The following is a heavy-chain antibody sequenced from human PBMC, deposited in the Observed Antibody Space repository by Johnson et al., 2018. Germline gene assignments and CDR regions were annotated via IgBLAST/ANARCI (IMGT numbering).Heavy chain of an antibody. V-gene: IGHV3-48*01. J-gene: IGHJ6*03. CDR3: AREMYYDIYRMDV. Sequence: VQLVQSGGALVQPGGSLGLSCAASGFTFSSYSMNWVRQAPGKGLAWVSYSSSSSSTIYYADSVKGRFTISRDNAQKSLYLQMNSLRADDTAVFYCAREMYYDIYRMDVWGKGTTVTVSS. D-gene: IGHD3-9*01. CDR2: SSSSSSTI. CDR1: GFTFSSYS.